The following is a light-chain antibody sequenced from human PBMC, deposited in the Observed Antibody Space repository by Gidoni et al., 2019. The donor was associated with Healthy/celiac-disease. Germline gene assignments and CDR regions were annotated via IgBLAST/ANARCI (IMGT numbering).Light chain of an antibody. V-gene: IGLV2-14*03. CDR3: SSDTSSSPYV. J-gene: IGLJ1*01. CDR1: SSDVGGYNY. CDR2: DVS. Sequence: QSALTQPASVSGSPGQSITISCTGTSSDVGGYNYVSCYQQHPGKAPKLMIYDVSKRPSGVSNRFSGSKSGNTASLTISGLQAEDEADYYCSSDTSSSPYVFGTGTKVTVL.